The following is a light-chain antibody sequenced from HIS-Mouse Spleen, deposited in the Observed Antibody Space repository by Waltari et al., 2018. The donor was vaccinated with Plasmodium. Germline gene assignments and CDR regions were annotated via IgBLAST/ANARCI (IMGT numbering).Light chain of an antibody. CDR1: QSVSSN. CDR2: GAS. CDR3: QQYNNWPPTWT. V-gene: IGKV3-15*01. J-gene: IGKJ1*01. Sequence: EIVTMQSLATLSDSQGEGATHSCRASQSVSSNLAWYQQKPGQAPRLLIYGASTRATGIPARFSGSGSGTEFTLTISSMQSEDFAVYYCQQYNNWPPTWTFGQGTKVEIK.